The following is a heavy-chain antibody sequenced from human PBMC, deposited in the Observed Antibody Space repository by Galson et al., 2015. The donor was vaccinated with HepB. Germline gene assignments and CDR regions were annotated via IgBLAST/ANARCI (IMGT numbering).Heavy chain of an antibody. J-gene: IGHJ4*02. D-gene: IGHD6-19*01. CDR3: AKDSSGWSFEY. Sequence: ETLSLTCAVYGGSFSDYYWSWIRQPPGKGLEWIGYIYYFGSTNYNPSLKSRVTISIDTSKNQFSLNLSSVTTADTAGYYCAKDSSGWSFEYWGQGSLVTVSS. CDR1: GGSFSDYY. CDR2: IYYFGST. V-gene: IGHV4-34*11.